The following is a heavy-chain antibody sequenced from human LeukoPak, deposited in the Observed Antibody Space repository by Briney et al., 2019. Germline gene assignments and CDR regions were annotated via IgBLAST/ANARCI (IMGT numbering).Heavy chain of an antibody. CDR3: AKVVPAAIRDYYYYYMDV. CDR2: IRYDGSNK. Sequence: PGGSLRLSCAASGFTFSSYGMHWVRQAPGKGLEWVAFIRYDGSNKYYADSVKGRFTISRDNSKNTLYLQMNSLRAEDTAVYYCAKVVPAAIRDYYYYYMDVWGKGTTVTVSS. J-gene: IGHJ6*03. D-gene: IGHD2-2*02. CDR1: GFTFSSYG. V-gene: IGHV3-30*02.